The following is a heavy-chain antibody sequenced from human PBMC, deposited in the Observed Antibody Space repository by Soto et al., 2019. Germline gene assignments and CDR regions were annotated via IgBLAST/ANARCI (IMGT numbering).Heavy chain of an antibody. Sequence: SETLSLTCAVYGGSFSSYYWSWIRQPPGKGLEWIGYIYYSGSTNYNPSLKSRVTISVDTSKNQFSLKLSSVTAADTAVYYCAREGSTRYYYYGMDVWGQGTTVTVSS. CDR2: IYYSGST. D-gene: IGHD2-2*01. J-gene: IGHJ6*02. CDR1: GGSFSSYY. CDR3: AREGSTRYYYYGMDV. V-gene: IGHV4-59*01.